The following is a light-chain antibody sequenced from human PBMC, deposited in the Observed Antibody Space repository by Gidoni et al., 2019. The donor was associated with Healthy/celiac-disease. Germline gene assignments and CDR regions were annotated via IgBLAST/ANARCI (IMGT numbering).Light chain of an antibody. CDR2: KAS. Sequence: DIQMTQSPSTLSASVGDRVTITCRASQSISSWLAWYQQKPGKAPKRLIYKASSLDSGVPARFSGSGSGTEFTLTISSLQPDDFATYCCQQYNSYSGTFGQGTKVEIK. J-gene: IGKJ1*01. V-gene: IGKV1-5*03. CDR3: QQYNSYSGT. CDR1: QSISSW.